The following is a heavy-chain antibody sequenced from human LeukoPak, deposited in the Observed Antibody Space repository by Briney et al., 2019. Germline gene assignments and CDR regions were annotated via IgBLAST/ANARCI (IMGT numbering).Heavy chain of an antibody. J-gene: IGHJ4*02. V-gene: IGHV3-48*03. D-gene: IGHD3-16*01. Sequence: GGSLRLSCAASGFTFSSYEMNWVRQAPGKGLEWVSYISSSGSTIYYADSVKGRFTISRDNAKNSLYLQMNSLRAEDTAVYYCAKNRADLLGLGERGAYLDNWAKEPLVTVS. CDR1: GFTFSSYE. CDR2: ISSSGSTI. CDR3: AKNRADLLGLGERGAYLDN.